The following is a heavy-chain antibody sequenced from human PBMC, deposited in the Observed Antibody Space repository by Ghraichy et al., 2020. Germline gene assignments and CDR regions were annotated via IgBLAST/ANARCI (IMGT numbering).Heavy chain of an antibody. J-gene: IGHJ4*02. CDR2: IKADGSER. CDR1: GFSFSRHW. D-gene: IGHD4-17*01. Sequence: GGSRRLSCSASGFSFSRHWMSWVRQAPGKGLEWVASIKADGSERHYVDSVKGRFTISRDNAENSVSLEMNTLRAEDTAIYYCARDPYGDYKYGGTDYWGQGTLVAVSS. CDR3: ARDPYGDYKYGGTDY. V-gene: IGHV3-7*03.